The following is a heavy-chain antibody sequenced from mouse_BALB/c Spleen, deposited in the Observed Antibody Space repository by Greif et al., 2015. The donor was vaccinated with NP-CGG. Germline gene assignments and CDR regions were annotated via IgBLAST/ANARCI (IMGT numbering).Heavy chain of an antibody. CDR1: GFTFTDYY. V-gene: IGHV7-3*02. J-gene: IGHJ1*01. CDR3: ARDINYDIYWYFDV. CDR2: IRNKANGYTA. Sequence: EVQLVESGGGLVQPGGSLRLSCATSGFTFTDYYMSWVRQPPGKALEWLGFIRNKANGYTADYSASVKGRFTISRDNSQSILYLQMNTLRAEDSATYYCARDINYDIYWYFDVWGAGTTVTVSS. D-gene: IGHD2-4*01.